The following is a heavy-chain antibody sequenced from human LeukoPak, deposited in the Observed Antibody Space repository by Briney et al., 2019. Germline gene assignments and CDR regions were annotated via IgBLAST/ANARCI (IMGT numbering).Heavy chain of an antibody. CDR1: GGSISSGGYY. V-gene: IGHV4-30-2*01. Sequence: SQTLSLTCTVSGGSISSGGYYWSWIRQPPGKGLEWIGNIYHSGSTYYNPSLKSRVTISVDRSKNQFSLKLSSVTAADTAVYYCASSNSYCGGDCYTKFPYYFDYWGQGTLVTVSS. CDR2: IYHSGST. D-gene: IGHD2-21*01. J-gene: IGHJ4*02. CDR3: ASSNSYCGGDCYTKFPYYFDY.